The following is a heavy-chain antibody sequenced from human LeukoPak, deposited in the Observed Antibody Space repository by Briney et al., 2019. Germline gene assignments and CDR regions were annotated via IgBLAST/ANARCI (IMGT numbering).Heavy chain of an antibody. CDR1: GYSFTSYW. V-gene: IGHV5-51*01. CDR2: IYPGDSDT. J-gene: IGHJ4*02. Sequence: GESLKISCKGSGYSFTSYWIGWVRQMPGKGLEWMGIIYPGDSDTRYSPSFQGQVTISADKSISTAYLQWSSLKASDTAIYYCARILYYYGSGSLDVNDYWGQGTLVTVSS. CDR3: ARILYYYGSGSLDVNDY. D-gene: IGHD3-10*01.